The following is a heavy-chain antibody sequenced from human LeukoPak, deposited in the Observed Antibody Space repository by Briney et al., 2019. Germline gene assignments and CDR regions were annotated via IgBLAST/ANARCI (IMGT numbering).Heavy chain of an antibody. CDR2: ISHDGSNK. Sequence: GGSLRLSCAASGFTFSSYGMHWVRQAPGKGLEWVAVISHDGSNKYYADSVKGRFTISRDNSKNTLYLQMNSLRAEDTAVYYCAKDPQSPYDSSGYYYELDYWGQGTLVTVSS. CDR3: AKDPQSPYDSSGYYYELDY. V-gene: IGHV3-30*18. D-gene: IGHD3-22*01. CDR1: GFTFSSYG. J-gene: IGHJ4*02.